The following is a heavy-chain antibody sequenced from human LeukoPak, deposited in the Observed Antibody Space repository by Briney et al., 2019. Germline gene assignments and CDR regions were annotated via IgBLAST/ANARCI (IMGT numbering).Heavy chain of an antibody. J-gene: IGHJ6*03. D-gene: IGHD4-11*01. Sequence: SETLSLTCTVSGGSISSYYWSWIRQPAGKGLEWIGRIYTSGSTNYNPSLKSRVTMSVDTSKNQFSLKLSSVTAADTAVYYCARTDYSNYYYYYYMDVWGTGTTVTVSS. CDR2: IYTSGST. CDR1: GGSISSYY. V-gene: IGHV4-4*07. CDR3: ARTDYSNYYYYYYMDV.